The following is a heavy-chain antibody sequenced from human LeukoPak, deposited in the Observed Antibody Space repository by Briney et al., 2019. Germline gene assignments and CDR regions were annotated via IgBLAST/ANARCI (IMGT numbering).Heavy chain of an antibody. J-gene: IGHJ5*02. D-gene: IGHD3-16*01. CDR1: GYTFTGYH. CDR2: INPNSGGT. Sequence: SVKVSCKASGYTFTGYHMHWVRQAPGQGLEWMGWINPNSGGTNSAQKFQGRVTMTRDTSISTAYMELSRLRSDDTAVYYCARDGAGNRYWFDPWGQGTLVTVSS. V-gene: IGHV1-2*02. CDR3: ARDGAGNRYWFDP.